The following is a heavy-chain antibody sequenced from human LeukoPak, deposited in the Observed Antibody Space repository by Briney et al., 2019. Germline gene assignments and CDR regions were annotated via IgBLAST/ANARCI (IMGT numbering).Heavy chain of an antibody. Sequence: SETLSLTCTVSGGSISSYYWSWIRQPPGKGLEWIGYIYYSGSTNYNPSLKSRVTISVDTSKNQFSLKLSSVTAADTAVYYCASEYYDFWSGYGLAFDIWGQGTMVTVSS. D-gene: IGHD3-3*01. CDR2: IYYSGST. CDR1: GGSISSYY. CDR3: ASEYYDFWSGYGLAFDI. V-gene: IGHV4-59*08. J-gene: IGHJ3*02.